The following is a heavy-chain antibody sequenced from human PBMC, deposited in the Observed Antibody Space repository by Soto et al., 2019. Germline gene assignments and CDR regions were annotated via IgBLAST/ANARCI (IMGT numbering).Heavy chain of an antibody. CDR3: AKMEGMDPWAYSFDY. CDR2: IGGDGGST. Sequence: GGSLRLSCAASGFTFSNYAMSWVRQAPGKGLEWVSVIGGDGGSTYYADSVRGRFAVSRDNSKNSLYLQMDSLRAEDTALYYCAKMEGMDPWAYSFDYWGQGTLVTSPQ. D-gene: IGHD2-2*03. V-gene: IGHV3-23*01. J-gene: IGHJ4*02. CDR1: GFTFSNYA.